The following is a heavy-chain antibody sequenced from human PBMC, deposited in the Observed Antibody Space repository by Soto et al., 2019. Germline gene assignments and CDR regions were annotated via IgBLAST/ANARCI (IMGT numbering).Heavy chain of an antibody. Sequence: GGSLRLSCAASGFTFSNAWMSWVRQAPGKGLEWVGRIKSKTDGGTTDYAAPVKGRFTISRDDSKNTLYLQMNSLKTEDTAVYFGTIDSTVSRYFGLLATKYDSRGQGTLVTV. CDR2: IKSKTDGGTT. V-gene: IGHV3-15*01. J-gene: IGHJ4*02. CDR3: TIDSTVSRYFGLLATKYDS. CDR1: GFTFSNAW. D-gene: IGHD3-9*01.